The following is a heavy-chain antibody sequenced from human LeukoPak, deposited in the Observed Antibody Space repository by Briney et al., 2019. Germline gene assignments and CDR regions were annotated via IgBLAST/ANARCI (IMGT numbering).Heavy chain of an antibody. CDR2: MNPSSGST. V-gene: IGHV1-8*01. Sequence: GASVKVSCKASGYTFTSYDINWVRQATGQGLEWMGWMNPSSGSTGYVQKFQARVTMTRDTSISTAYMELSSLRSEDTAVYYCARGCSSWYGTNNWFDPWGQGTLVTVSS. CDR3: ARGCSSWYGTNNWFDP. J-gene: IGHJ5*02. CDR1: GYTFTSYD. D-gene: IGHD6-13*01.